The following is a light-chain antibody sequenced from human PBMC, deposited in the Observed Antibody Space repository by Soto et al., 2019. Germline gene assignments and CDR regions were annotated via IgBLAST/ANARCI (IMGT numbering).Light chain of an antibody. CDR1: QTIDNT. CDR2: DAS. J-gene: IGKJ2*01. Sequence: KSQSPSTLSASVGDRVTITCRASQTIDNTLAWYQRKPGQAPRLLIYDASTRATGVPARFSGSGSGTDFTLTISSLQSEDFAVYYCQHYNDWPYTIGQGTKVDIK. V-gene: IGKV3-15*01. CDR3: QHYNDWPYT.